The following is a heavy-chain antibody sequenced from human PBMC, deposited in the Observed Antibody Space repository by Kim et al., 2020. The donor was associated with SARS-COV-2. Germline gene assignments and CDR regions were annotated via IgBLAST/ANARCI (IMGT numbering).Heavy chain of an antibody. CDR3: ARALYCSSTSCAEYYYGMDV. Sequence: GGSLRLSCAASGFTFDDYGMNWVRQAPGKGLEWVSGINWNGERTGYADSVKGRFTIFRDNAKKSLYLEMNSLRAEDTALYYCARALYCSSTSCAEYYYGMDVWGQGTTVTVSS. CDR1: GFTFDDYG. V-gene: IGHV3-20*04. D-gene: IGHD2-2*01. J-gene: IGHJ6*02. CDR2: INWNGERT.